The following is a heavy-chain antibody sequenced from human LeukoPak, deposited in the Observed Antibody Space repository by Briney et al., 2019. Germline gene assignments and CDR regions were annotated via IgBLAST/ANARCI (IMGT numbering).Heavy chain of an antibody. V-gene: IGHV4-61*01. Sequence: SETLSLTCTVSGGSVSSGSYYWSWIRQPPGKGLEWIGYIYYSGSTNYNPSLKSRVTISVDTSKNQFSLKLSSVTAADTAVYYCARCKPYYDFWSGYYISGSEVCNWFDPWAREPWSPSPQ. CDR3: ARCKPYYDFWSGYYISGSEVCNWFDP. J-gene: IGHJ5*02. CDR2: IYYSGST. D-gene: IGHD3-3*01. CDR1: GGSVSSGSYY.